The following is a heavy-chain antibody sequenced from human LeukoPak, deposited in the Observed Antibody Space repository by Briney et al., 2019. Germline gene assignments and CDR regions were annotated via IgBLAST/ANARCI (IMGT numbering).Heavy chain of an antibody. CDR1: GGSISSSSYY. J-gene: IGHJ5*02. CDR2: IHYSGTT. Sequence: PSETLSLTCTVSGGSISSSSYYWGWIRQPPGKGLEWIGSIHYSGTTNYNPSLKSRVTISVDTSKNQFSLKLNSVTAADTAVYYCARDIRSDYLDRGGYLFDPWGQGTLVTVSS. V-gene: IGHV4-39*07. D-gene: IGHD3-22*01. CDR3: ARDIRSDYLDRGGYLFDP.